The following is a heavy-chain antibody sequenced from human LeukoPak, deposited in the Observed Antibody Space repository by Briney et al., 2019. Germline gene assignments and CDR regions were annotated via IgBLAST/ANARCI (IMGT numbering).Heavy chain of an antibody. CDR1: GFTVSSNS. D-gene: IGHD2-15*01. CDR2: IKQDRSEK. V-gene: IGHV3-7*01. J-gene: IGHJ3*02. Sequence: PGGSLRLSCTVSGFTVSSNSMSWVRQAPGKGLEWVANIKQDRSEKYYVDSVKGRFTISRDNAKNSLYLQMNSLRAEDTAVYYCARENSDCSGGSCYEGEGAFDIWGQGTMVTVSS. CDR3: ARENSDCSGGSCYEGEGAFDI.